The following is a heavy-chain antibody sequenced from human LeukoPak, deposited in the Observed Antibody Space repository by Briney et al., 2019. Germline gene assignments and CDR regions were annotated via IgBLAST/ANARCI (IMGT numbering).Heavy chain of an antibody. J-gene: IGHJ4*02. CDR3: ARGSIAAAGLIDY. CDR2: IIPSFGTA. V-gene: IGHV1-69*13. CDR1: GGTFSSYA. D-gene: IGHD6-13*01. Sequence: GASVKVSCKASGGTFSSYAISWVRQAPGQGLEWMGGIIPSFGTANYAQKFQGRVTITADESTSTAYMELSSLRSEDTAVYYCARGSIAAAGLIDYWGQGTLVTVSS.